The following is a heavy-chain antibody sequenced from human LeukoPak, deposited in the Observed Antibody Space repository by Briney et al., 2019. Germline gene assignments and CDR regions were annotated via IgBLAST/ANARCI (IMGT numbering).Heavy chain of an antibody. CDR3: ARGDSSGWYYFDY. J-gene: IGHJ4*02. Sequence: SETLSLTCTVSGGSISPYYWSWIRRPPGKGLEWIGYIFYKGNTNYNPSLKSRVTISVDTSENQFSLKLSSVTAADTAVYYCARGDSSGWYYFDYWGQGTLVTVSS. CDR2: IFYKGNT. V-gene: IGHV4-59*12. CDR1: GGSISPYY. D-gene: IGHD6-19*01.